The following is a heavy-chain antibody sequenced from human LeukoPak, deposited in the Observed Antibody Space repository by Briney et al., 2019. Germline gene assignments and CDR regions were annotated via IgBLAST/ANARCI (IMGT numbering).Heavy chain of an antibody. D-gene: IGHD6-13*01. CDR2: VGASGGSA. V-gene: IGHV3-23*01. CDR1: GFSFSTYA. Sequence: PGGSLRLSCAASGFSFSTYAMTWVRQAPGKGLEWVSAVGASGGSAYYADSVKGRFTISRENSRDTLYLQMNSLRAEDTALYYCAKVTIASAGTFDCWGQGTLVTVSS. CDR3: AKVTIASAGTFDC. J-gene: IGHJ4*02.